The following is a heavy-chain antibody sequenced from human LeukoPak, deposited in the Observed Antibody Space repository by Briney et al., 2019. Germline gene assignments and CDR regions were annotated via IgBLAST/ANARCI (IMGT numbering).Heavy chain of an antibody. Sequence: GASVKVSCKASGNTFTGYYMHWVRQAPGQGLEWMEWINPNSGGTDYAQKFQGRVTMTRDTSITTAYMELSRLRSDDTAVYYCARGYVVVPVAMQYYYMDVWGKGTTVTVSS. V-gene: IGHV1-2*02. D-gene: IGHD2-2*01. CDR3: ARGYVVVPVAMQYYYMDV. CDR2: INPNSGGT. CDR1: GNTFTGYY. J-gene: IGHJ6*03.